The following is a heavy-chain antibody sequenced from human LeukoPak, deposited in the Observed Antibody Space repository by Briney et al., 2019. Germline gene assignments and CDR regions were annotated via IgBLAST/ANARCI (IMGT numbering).Heavy chain of an antibody. D-gene: IGHD3-10*01. CDR1: GGAFSSYA. J-gene: IGHJ4*02. CDR2: IIPILGIA. V-gene: IGHV1-69*04. CDR3: ARGYYGSGSYLDY. Sequence: SVKVSCKASGGAFSSYAISWVRQAPRQGLEWMGRIIPILGIANYAQKFQGRVTITADKSTSTAYMELSSLRSEDTAVYYCARGYYGSGSYLDYWGQGTLVTVSS.